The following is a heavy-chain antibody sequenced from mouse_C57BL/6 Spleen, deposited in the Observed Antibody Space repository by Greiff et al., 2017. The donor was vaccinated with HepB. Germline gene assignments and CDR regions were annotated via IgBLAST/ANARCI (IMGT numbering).Heavy chain of an antibody. V-gene: IGHV1-55*01. Sequence: QVQLQQPGAELVKPGASVKMSCKASGYTFTSYWITWVKQRPGQGLEWIGDIYPGSGSTNYNEKFKSKATLTVDTSSSTAYMQLSSLTSEDSAVYYCASKYYDYDVYAMDYWGQGTSVTVSS. D-gene: IGHD2-4*01. J-gene: IGHJ4*01. CDR1: GYTFTSYW. CDR3: ASKYYDYDVYAMDY. CDR2: IYPGSGST.